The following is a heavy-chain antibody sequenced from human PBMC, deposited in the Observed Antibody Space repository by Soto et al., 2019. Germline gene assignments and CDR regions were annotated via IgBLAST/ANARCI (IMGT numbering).Heavy chain of an antibody. V-gene: IGHV3-48*01. Sequence: GGSLRLSCAASGFTFSSYSMNWVRQAPGKGLEWVSYISSSSSTIYYADSVKGRFTISRDNAKNSLYLQMNSLRAEDTAVYYCARLIDAFDIWGRGTMVTVSS. CDR1: GFTFSSYS. J-gene: IGHJ3*02. CDR2: ISSSSSTI. CDR3: ARLIDAFDI.